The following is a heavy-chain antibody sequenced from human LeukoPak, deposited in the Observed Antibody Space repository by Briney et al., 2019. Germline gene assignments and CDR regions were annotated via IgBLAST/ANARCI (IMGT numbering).Heavy chain of an antibody. V-gene: IGHV3-23*01. CDR3: AKDRIPVAGRQDIWDY. D-gene: IGHD6-19*01. Sequence: GGSLRLSCVGAGFTFSNYAMTWVRQAPGKGLGWVSVISGSGDRTYYADSVKGRFTISRDNSKNTLYLQMNSLTDDDSAVYYCAKDRIPVAGRQDIWDYWGQGTLVTVSS. CDR1: GFTFSNYA. J-gene: IGHJ4*02. CDR2: ISGSGDRT.